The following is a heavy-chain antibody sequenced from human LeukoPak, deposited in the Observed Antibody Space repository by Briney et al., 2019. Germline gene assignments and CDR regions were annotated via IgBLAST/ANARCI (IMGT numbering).Heavy chain of an antibody. Sequence: SETLSLTCTVSGGSISSSYWSWIRQSPGKGLEWIGYINYSGSTNYNPSLKSRITISLDTSKNQFSLKLSSVTAADTAVYYCARGYNYGHGFDYRGQGTLVTVSS. J-gene: IGHJ4*02. V-gene: IGHV4-59*01. CDR1: GGSISSSY. CDR2: INYSGST. D-gene: IGHD5-18*01. CDR3: ARGYNYGHGFDY.